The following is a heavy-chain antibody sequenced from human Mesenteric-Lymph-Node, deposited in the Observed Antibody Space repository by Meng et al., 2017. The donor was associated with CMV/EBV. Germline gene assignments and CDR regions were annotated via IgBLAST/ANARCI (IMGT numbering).Heavy chain of an antibody. CDR1: YTFTSYG. Sequence: YTFTSYGISWVRQAPGQGLEWMGWISAYNGNTNYAQKLQGRVTMTTDTSTSTAYMELSSLRSEDTAVYYCARNYYGSGSYYMAGYFDLWGRGTLVTVSS. D-gene: IGHD3-10*01. J-gene: IGHJ2*01. CDR2: ISAYNGNT. V-gene: IGHV1-18*04. CDR3: ARNYYGSGSYYMAGYFDL.